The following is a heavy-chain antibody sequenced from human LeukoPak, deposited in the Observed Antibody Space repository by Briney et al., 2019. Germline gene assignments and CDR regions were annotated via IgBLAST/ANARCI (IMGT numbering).Heavy chain of an antibody. V-gene: IGHV3-15*01. D-gene: IGHD3-10*01. CDR1: GFTFSNAW. J-gene: IGHJ3*02. CDR3: TTERLLWFGELWGAFDI. Sequence: MPGGSLRLSCAAPGFTFSNAWMSWVRQAPGKGLEWVGRIKSKTDGGTTDYAAPVKGRFTISRDDSKNTLYLQMNSLKTEDTAVYYCTTERLLWFGELWGAFDIWGQGTMVTVSS. CDR2: IKSKTDGGTT.